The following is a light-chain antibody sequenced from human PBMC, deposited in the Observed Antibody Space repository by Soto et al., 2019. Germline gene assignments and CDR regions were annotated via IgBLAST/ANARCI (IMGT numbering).Light chain of an antibody. J-gene: IGKJ1*01. CDR1: QTISSW. V-gene: IGKV1-5*03. Sequence: DIQMTQSPSTLSGSVGDTVTITSRASQTISSWLAWYQQKPGKAPKLLIYKASTLKSGVPSRFSGSGSGTEFTLTISSPQPDDFATYYCQHYDSYSEAFGQGTKVDLK. CDR2: KAS. CDR3: QHYDSYSEA.